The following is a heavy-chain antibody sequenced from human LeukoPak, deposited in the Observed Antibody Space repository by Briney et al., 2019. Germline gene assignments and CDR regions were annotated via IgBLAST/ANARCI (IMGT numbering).Heavy chain of an antibody. D-gene: IGHD3-10*01. CDR3: ARDTHYGSGSYYIWFDP. Sequence: PSETLSLTCTVSGGSISSYYWSWIRQPPGKGLEWIGYIYYSGSTNYNPSLKSRVTISVDTSKNQFSLKLSSVTAADTAVYYCARDTHYGSGSYYIWFDPWGQGTLVTVSS. CDR2: IYYSGST. V-gene: IGHV4-59*12. J-gene: IGHJ5*02. CDR1: GGSISSYY.